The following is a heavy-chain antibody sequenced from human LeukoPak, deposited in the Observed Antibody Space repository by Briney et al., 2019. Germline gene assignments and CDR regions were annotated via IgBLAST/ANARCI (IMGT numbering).Heavy chain of an antibody. V-gene: IGHV1-18*01. CDR1: GYIFTNFG. J-gene: IGHJ6*03. Sequence: GASVKVSCKASGYIFTNFGISWVRQARGQGLEWMGWISGYNGNTKYVQKFQGRVTMTTDTSTSTAYMELRSLRSDDTAVYYCARFGGINSGYDDRTSYYYYYMDVWGKGTTVTVSS. CDR2: ISGYNGNT. CDR3: ARFGGINSGYDDRTSYYYYYMDV. D-gene: IGHD5-12*01.